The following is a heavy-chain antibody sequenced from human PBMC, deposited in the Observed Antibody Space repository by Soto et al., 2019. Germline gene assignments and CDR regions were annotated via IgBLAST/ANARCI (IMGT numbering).Heavy chain of an antibody. CDR3: ARQGVTMVRGVNFYYMDV. CDR2: IYPGDSDT. V-gene: IGHV5-51*01. D-gene: IGHD3-10*01. J-gene: IGHJ6*03. CDR1: GYSFTSYW. Sequence: PGESLKISCKGSGYSFTSYWIGWVRQMPGKGLEWMGIIYPGDSDTRYSPSFQGQVTISADKSISTAYLQWSSLKASDTAMYYCARQGVTMVRGVNFYYMDVWGKGPTVTVSS.